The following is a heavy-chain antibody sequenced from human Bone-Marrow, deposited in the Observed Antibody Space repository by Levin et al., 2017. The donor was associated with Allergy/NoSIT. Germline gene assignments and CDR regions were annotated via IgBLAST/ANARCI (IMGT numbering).Heavy chain of an antibody. V-gene: IGHV3-49*03. CDR3: TRLGYYDSSGYYYRSTYYYYGMDV. D-gene: IGHD3-22*01. CDR1: GFTFGDYA. J-gene: IGHJ6*02. Sequence: GGSLRLSCTASGFTFGDYAMSWFRQAPGKGLEWVGFIRSKAYGGTTEYAASVKGRFTISRDDSKSIAYLQMNSLKTEDTAVYYCTRLGYYDSSGYYYRSTYYYYGMDVWGQGTTVTVSS. CDR2: IRSKAYGGTT.